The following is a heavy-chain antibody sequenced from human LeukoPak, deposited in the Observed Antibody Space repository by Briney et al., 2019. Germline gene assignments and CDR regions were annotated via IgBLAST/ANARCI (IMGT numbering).Heavy chain of an antibody. J-gene: IGHJ4*02. CDR1: GGSFSGYY. D-gene: IGHD1-7*01. V-gene: IGHV4-34*01. CDR2: INHSGST. CDR3: TRGVFYWNYGYFDY. Sequence: SETLSLTCAVYGGSFSGYYWSWIRQPPGKGLEWIGEINHSGSTNYNPSLKSRVTISVDTSKNQFSLKLSSVTAADTAVYYCTRGVFYWNYGYFDYWGQGTLVTVSS.